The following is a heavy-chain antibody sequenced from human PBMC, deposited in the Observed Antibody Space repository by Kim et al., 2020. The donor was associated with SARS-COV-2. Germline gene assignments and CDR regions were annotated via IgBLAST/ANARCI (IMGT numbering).Heavy chain of an antibody. CDR3: AKIPIYFYGSGTLSYGMDL. CDR2: VDGGGHSA. D-gene: IGHD3-10*01. CDR1: GFTFSNYA. J-gene: IGHJ6*02. V-gene: IGHV3-23*01. Sequence: GGSLRLSCVASGFTFSNYAMNWVRQAPGKGLEWVSAVDGGGHSAYYADSVKGRFTISRDNSKNTLYLQMNSLRAEDTAIYYCAKIPIYFYGSGTLSYGMDLWGLGTAVTVSS.